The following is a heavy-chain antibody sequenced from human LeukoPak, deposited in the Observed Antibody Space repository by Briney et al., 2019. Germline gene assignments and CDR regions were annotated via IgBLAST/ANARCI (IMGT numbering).Heavy chain of an antibody. CDR3: ARGVVSWLVHDIFDY. D-gene: IGHD6-19*01. Sequence: GGSLRLSCAASGFTFSSYWMHWVRQAPGKGPVWVSRINSDGSSTSYADSVKGRFTISRDNAKNTLYLQMNSLRAEDTAVYYCARGVVSWLVHDIFDYWGQGTLVTVSS. CDR2: INSDGSST. J-gene: IGHJ4*02. V-gene: IGHV3-74*01. CDR1: GFTFSSYW.